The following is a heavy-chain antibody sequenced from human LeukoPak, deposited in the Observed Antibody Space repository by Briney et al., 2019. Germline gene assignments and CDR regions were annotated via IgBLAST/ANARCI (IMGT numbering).Heavy chain of an antibody. V-gene: IGHV1-8*03. CDR1: GYTFTRYA. D-gene: IGHD6-19*01. Sequence: GASVKVSCKASGYTFTRYAMNWVRQATGQGLEWMGWMNPNSGNTGYAQKFQGRVTITRNTSISTDYMELSSLRSEDTAVYYCARGWYSSGWYESYYYYMDVWGKGTTVTVSS. CDR2: MNPNSGNT. J-gene: IGHJ6*03. CDR3: ARGWYSSGWYESYYYYMDV.